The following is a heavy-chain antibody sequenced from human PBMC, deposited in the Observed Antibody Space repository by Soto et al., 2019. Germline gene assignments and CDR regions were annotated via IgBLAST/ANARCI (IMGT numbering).Heavy chain of an antibody. CDR3: ARLYYYDSSGPLSESSSWGVDY. J-gene: IGHJ4*02. CDR1: GGSISSSSYY. Sequence: SETLSLTCTVSGGSISSSSYYWGWIRQPPGKGLEWIGSIYYSGSTYYNPSLKSRVTISVDTSKNQFSLKLSSVTAADTAVYYCARLYYYDSSGPLSESSSWGVDYWGQGTLVTVSS. V-gene: IGHV4-39*01. CDR2: IYYSGST. D-gene: IGHD3-22*01.